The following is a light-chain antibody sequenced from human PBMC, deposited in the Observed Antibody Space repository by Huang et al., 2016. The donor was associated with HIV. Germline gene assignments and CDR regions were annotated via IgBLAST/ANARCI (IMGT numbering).Light chain of an antibody. Sequence: DIQMTQSPSSLSASVGGRVTITCQASQDISTYLNWYQQKPGNAPKVLIYAASNLETGVPSRFSGSGSGTDFTFTISSLQPGDIATYYCQQYDNLPWTFGQGTKVEIK. V-gene: IGKV1-33*01. J-gene: IGKJ1*01. CDR1: QDISTY. CDR3: QQYDNLPWT. CDR2: AAS.